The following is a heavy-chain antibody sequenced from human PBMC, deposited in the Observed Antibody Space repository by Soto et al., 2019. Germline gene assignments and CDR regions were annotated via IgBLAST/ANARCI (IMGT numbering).Heavy chain of an antibody. V-gene: IGHV3-30*03. Sequence: GGSLRLSCAASGFTFSSYGMHWVRQAPGKGLEWVAVISYDGSNKYYADSVKGRFTISRDNSKNTLYLQMNSLRAEDTAVYYCASSELRLDYWGRGTLVTSPQ. J-gene: IGHJ4*02. D-gene: IGHD1-26*01. CDR2: ISYDGSNK. CDR3: ASSELRLDY. CDR1: GFTFSSYG.